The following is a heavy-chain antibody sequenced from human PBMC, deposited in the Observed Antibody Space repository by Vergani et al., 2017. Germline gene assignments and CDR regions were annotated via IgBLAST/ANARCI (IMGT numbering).Heavy chain of an antibody. V-gene: IGHV3-48*03. J-gene: IGHJ4*02. D-gene: IGHD1-26*01. CDR2: ISSSGSTI. CDR3: ARGSYYLDY. Sequence: EVQLVESGGGLVQPGGSLRLSCAASGFTFSSYEMNWVRQAPGKGLEWVSYISSSGSTIYYADSVKGRFTISRDNSKNTLYLQMNSLRAEDPAVYYCARGSYYLDYWGQGTLVTVSS. CDR1: GFTFSSYE.